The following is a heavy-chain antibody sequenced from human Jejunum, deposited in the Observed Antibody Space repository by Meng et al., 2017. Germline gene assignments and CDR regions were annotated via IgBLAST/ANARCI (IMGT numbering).Heavy chain of an antibody. Sequence: SETLSLTCAVSGGSISSSGYYGGWIRQPPGKGLEWIASFHYSGNTYYTPSLKSRLTISLDTSNNQLSLKLSSVTAADTAVYYCARHGDYGNFDSWGQGTLVTVSS. J-gene: IGHJ4*02. V-gene: IGHV4-39*07. D-gene: IGHD4-17*01. CDR1: GGSISSSGYY. CDR3: ARHGDYGNFDS. CDR2: FHYSGNT.